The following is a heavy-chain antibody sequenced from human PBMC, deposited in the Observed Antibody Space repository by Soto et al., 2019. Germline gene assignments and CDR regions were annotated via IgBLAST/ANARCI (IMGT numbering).Heavy chain of an antibody. Sequence: QVQLQQWGAGLLKPSETLSLTCAVYGGSFSGYYWSWIRQPPGKGLEWIGEINHSGSTNYNPSLKSRVTISVDTSKNHFSLKLSSVTAADTAVYYCARGFVAAARLSFDYWGQGTLVTVSS. J-gene: IGHJ4*02. D-gene: IGHD6-13*01. V-gene: IGHV4-34*01. CDR3: ARGFVAAARLSFDY. CDR2: INHSGST. CDR1: GGSFSGYY.